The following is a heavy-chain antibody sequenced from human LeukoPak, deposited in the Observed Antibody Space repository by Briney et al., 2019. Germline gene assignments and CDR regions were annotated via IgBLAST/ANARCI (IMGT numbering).Heavy chain of an antibody. CDR1: GGSISSSSYY. CDR2: IYYSGST. CDR3: ARSTYYDFWSGYQHNWFDP. Sequence: SETLSLTCTVSGGSISSSSYYWGWLRQPPGTGLEWIGSIYYSGSTYYNPSLKSRVTISVDTSKNQFSLKLSSVTAADTAVYYCARSTYYDFWSGYQHNWFDPWGQGTLVTVSS. V-gene: IGHV4-39*01. J-gene: IGHJ5*02. D-gene: IGHD3-3*01.